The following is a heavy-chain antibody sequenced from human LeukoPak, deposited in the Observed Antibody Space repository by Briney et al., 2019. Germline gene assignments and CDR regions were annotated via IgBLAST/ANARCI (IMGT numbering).Heavy chain of an antibody. CDR1: GDSVSSNSAA. CDR3: ARDRMVRGVTTYYMDV. Sequence: SQTLSLTCAISGDSVSSNSAAWNWIRQSPSRGLEWLGRAYYRSKWYHDYAVSVKSRITINPDTSKNQFSLQLNSVTPEDTAEYYCARDRMVRGVTTYYMDVWGKGTTVTISS. J-gene: IGHJ6*03. CDR2: AYYRSKWYH. D-gene: IGHD3-10*01. V-gene: IGHV6-1*01.